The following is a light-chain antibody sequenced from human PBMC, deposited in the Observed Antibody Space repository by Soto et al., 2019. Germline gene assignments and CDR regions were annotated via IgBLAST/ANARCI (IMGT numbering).Light chain of an antibody. CDR1: QGISSW. V-gene: IGKV1-12*01. J-gene: IGKJ1*01. Sequence: DIQMTQSPSSVSAAVGDRVTITCRASQGISSWLAWYQVKPGRAPKLLIYSTSRVHGVPSRFGGNGAETDFTLTISDLQPEDSAIYYCQQGNFFPWTFGQGTKLEV. CDR3: QQGNFFPWT. CDR2: STS.